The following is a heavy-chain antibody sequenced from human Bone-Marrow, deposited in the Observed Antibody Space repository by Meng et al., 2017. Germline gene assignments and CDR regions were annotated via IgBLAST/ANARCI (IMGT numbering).Heavy chain of an antibody. D-gene: IGHD1-26*01. CDR3: ARDSGGGSYYFDY. J-gene: IGHJ4*02. CDR1: GFTFSSYG. Sequence: QGQLVEAGGGVVQPGRSLRLFCAASGFTFSSYGMHWVRPSPGKGLEWVAVIWYDGSNKYYADAVKGRFTISRDNSKNTLYLQMNSLRAEDTAVYYCARDSGGGSYYFDYWGQGTLVTVSS. CDR2: IWYDGSNK. V-gene: IGHV3-33*01.